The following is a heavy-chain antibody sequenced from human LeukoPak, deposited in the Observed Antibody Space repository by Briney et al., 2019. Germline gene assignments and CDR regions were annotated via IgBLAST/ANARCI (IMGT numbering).Heavy chain of an antibody. V-gene: IGHV4-31*03. CDR2: IYYSGST. CDR3: ARGGKSRYCSSTSCYTWRVSWFDP. D-gene: IGHD2-2*02. CDR1: GGSISSGGYY. J-gene: IGHJ5*02. Sequence: SQTLSLTCTVSGGSISSGGYYWSWIRQHPGKGLEWIGYIYYSGSTYYNPSLKSRVTISVDTSKNQFSLKLSSVTAADTAVYYCARGGKSRYCSSTSCYTWRVSWFDPWGQGTLVTVSS.